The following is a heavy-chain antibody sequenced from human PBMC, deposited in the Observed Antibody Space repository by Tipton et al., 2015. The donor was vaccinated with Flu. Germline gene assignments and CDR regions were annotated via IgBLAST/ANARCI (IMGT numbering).Heavy chain of an antibody. D-gene: IGHD3-10*01. CDR3: ARVEIYYGSGSYAADPYNWFDP. CDR1: GGSISSGGYY. CDR2: IYYSGST. V-gene: IGHV4-31*03. J-gene: IGHJ5*02. Sequence: TLSLTCTVSGGSISSGGYYWSWIRQHPGKGLEWIGYIYYSGSTYYNPSLKSRVTISVDTSKNQFSLKLSSVTAADTAVYYCARVEIYYGSGSYAADPYNWFDPWGQGTLVTVSS.